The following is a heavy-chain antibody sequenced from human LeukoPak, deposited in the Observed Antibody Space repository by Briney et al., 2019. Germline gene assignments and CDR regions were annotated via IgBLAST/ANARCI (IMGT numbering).Heavy chain of an antibody. V-gene: IGHV3-21*01. D-gene: IGHD2-21*02. CDR2: ISSSSSYI. Sequence: PGGSLRLSCAASGFTFSSYSMNWVRQAPGKGLEWVSSISSSSSYIYYADSVKGRFTISRDNAKNSLYLHMNRLRAEDTAVYYCARAAYCGGDCYPYYYGMDVWGQGTTVTVSS. J-gene: IGHJ6*02. CDR1: GFTFSSYS. CDR3: ARAAYCGGDCYPYYYGMDV.